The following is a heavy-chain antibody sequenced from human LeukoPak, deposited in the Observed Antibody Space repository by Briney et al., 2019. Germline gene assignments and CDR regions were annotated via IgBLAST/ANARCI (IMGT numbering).Heavy chain of an antibody. CDR1: GFTFTTYA. CDR2: ITSGGRT. V-gene: IGHV3-23*01. D-gene: IGHD1-26*01. J-gene: IGHJ4*02. CDR3: ARSIPPDF. Sequence: QPGGSLRLSCVPSGFTFTTYAMDWVRQAPGKGLEWVSGITSGGRTYYADSVKGRFTISRDSSKNTLYLQMTSLRADDTALYYCARSIPPDFWGQGTLVTVSS.